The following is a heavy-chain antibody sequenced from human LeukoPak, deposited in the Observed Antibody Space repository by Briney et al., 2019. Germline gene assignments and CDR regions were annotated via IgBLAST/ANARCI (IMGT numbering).Heavy chain of an antibody. J-gene: IGHJ4*02. CDR1: GGSISSSSYY. CDR2: IYYSGST. V-gene: IGHV4-39*01. CDR3: ASLQPFVPNIIVGATTSVM. Sequence: KPSETLSLTCTVSGGSISSSSYYWGWIRQPPGKGLEWIGSIYYSGSTYYNPSLKSRVTISVDTSKNQFSLKLSSVTAADTAVYYCASLQPFVPNIIVGATTSVMWSQGTLVTVSS. D-gene: IGHD1-26*01.